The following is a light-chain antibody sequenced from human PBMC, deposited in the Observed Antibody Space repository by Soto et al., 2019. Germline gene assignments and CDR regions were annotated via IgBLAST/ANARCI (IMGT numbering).Light chain of an antibody. CDR3: QSYDSSLSGVV. Sequence: QSVLTQPPSVSGAPGQRVTISCTGSSSNIGAGFDVHWYQQLPGTAPKLLIYGNTNRPSGVPDRFSGSKSGTSVSLAITGLQAEDEADYYCQSYDSSLSGVVFGGGTKLTVL. CDR1: SSNIGAGFD. CDR2: GNT. V-gene: IGLV1-40*01. J-gene: IGLJ2*01.